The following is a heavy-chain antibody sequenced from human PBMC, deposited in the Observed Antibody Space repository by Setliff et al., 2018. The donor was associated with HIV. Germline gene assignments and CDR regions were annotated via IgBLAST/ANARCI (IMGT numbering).Heavy chain of an antibody. D-gene: IGHD4-17*01. CDR3: ARGGPTVAYGVDF. J-gene: IGHJ6*02. CDR1: RSYISGSYY. CDR2: IYPSGSIHPSGAT. Sequence: VSRSYISGSYYWAWIRQTPGKGMEWIGNIYPSGSIHPSGATNYNPSLKGRVTISLDTSNNQFSLKVNSVTAADTAIYYCARGGPTVAYGVDFCVHGSTVTVSS. V-gene: IGHV4-38-2*02.